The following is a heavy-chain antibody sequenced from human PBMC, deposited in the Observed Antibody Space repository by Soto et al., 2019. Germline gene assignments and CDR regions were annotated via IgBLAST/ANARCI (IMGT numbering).Heavy chain of an antibody. CDR3: ARAMVRGKNYYGVDV. CDR2: IYPGDSDT. J-gene: IGHJ6*02. D-gene: IGHD3-10*01. Sequence: EVQLVQSGAEVKKPGESLKISCKVSGYSFTNYWIGWVRQMPGKGLEWMGIIYPGDSDTRYSPSFQGQVTISADKSIRTAYLQWSSLKASDTAMYYCARAMVRGKNYYGVDVWGQGTTVTVSS. V-gene: IGHV5-51*03. CDR1: GYSFTNYW.